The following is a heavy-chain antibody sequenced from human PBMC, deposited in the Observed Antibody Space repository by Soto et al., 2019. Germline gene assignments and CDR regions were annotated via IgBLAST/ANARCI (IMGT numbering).Heavy chain of an antibody. CDR3: TTVAGSSNDY. CDR2: IKSKTDGGTT. CDR1: SVSNAW. V-gene: IGHV3-15*07. J-gene: IGHJ4*02. D-gene: IGHD6-19*01. Sequence: SVSNAWMNWVRLARGKGLERVGRIKSKTDGGTTDYAAPVNGRFTISRDDSKNTLYLQMNSLKTEDTAVYYCTTVAGSSNDYWGQGTLVTVSS.